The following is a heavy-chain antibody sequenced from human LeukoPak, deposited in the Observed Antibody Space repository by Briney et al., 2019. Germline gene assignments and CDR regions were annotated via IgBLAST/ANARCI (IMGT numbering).Heavy chain of an antibody. J-gene: IGHJ6*03. D-gene: IGHD6-6*01. CDR3: ARGPYFASSSGYYYYYMDV. Sequence: RPGGSLRLSCAASGFTFSRYWMHWVRQAPGKGLVSVSRINPDGSPTTYADSVKGRFTISRDNAKNTLYLQMNSLRAEDTAVYYCARGPYFASSSGYYYYYMDVWGKGTTVTVSS. CDR1: GFTFSRYW. CDR2: INPDGSPT. V-gene: IGHV3-74*01.